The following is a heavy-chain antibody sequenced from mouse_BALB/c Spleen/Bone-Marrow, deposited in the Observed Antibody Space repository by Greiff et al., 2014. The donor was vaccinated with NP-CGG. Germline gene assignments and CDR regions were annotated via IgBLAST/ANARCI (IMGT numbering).Heavy chain of an antibody. V-gene: IGHV1S81*02. CDR3: AARLSHLAMDY. CDR1: GYTFTNYW. J-gene: IGHJ4*01. Sequence: QVQLQQSGAELVKPGASLKLSCKASGYTFTNYWIHWVKQRPGQGLEWIGEINPSNGRTNHNEKFKTKATLTVDKSSSTAYMQLSSQTSEDSAVNYCAARLSHLAMDYWGQGTSVTVSS. D-gene: IGHD2-2*01. CDR2: INPSNGRT.